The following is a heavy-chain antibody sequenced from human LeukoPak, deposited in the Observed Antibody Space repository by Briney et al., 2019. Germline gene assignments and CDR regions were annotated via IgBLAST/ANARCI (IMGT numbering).Heavy chain of an antibody. D-gene: IGHD1-20*01. CDR3: ARGSGITGTMDY. CDR2: INHSGST. V-gene: IGHV4-34*01. J-gene: IGHJ4*02. Sequence: TSETLSLTCAVYGGSFSGYYWSWIRQPPGKGLEWIGEINHSGSTNYNASLKSRVTISVDTSKNQFSLKLSSVTAADTAVYYCARGSGITGTMDYWGQGTLVTVSS. CDR1: GGSFSGYY.